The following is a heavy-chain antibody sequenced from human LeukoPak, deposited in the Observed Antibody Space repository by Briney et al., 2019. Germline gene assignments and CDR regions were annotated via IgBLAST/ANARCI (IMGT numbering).Heavy chain of an antibody. CDR2: IYYSGST. CDR1: GGSISSYY. D-gene: IGHD6-13*01. Sequence: SETLSLTCTVSGGSISSYYWSWIRQPPGKGLEWIGYIYYSGSTNYNPSLKSRVTISVDTSKNQFSLKLSSVTAADTAVYYCARDPASIAAAGTSVWYFDLWGRGTLVTVSS. J-gene: IGHJ2*01. CDR3: ARDPASIAAAGTSVWYFDL. V-gene: IGHV4-59*01.